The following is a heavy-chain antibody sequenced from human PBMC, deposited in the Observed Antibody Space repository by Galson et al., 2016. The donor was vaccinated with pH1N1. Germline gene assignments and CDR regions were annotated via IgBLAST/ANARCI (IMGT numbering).Heavy chain of an antibody. J-gene: IGHJ3*01. D-gene: IGHD3-3*01. CDR1: GFIFSSSS. Sequence: SLRLSCAGSGFIFSSSSMNWVRQAPGKGLEWVSSINRNSRNIFYAESVKGRFTTSRDNAKNSLYLQMDSLRAEDTGVYYCAREGITVFGVSVWGQGTMVAVSS. V-gene: IGHV3-21*01. CDR3: AREGITVFGVSV. CDR2: INRNSRNI.